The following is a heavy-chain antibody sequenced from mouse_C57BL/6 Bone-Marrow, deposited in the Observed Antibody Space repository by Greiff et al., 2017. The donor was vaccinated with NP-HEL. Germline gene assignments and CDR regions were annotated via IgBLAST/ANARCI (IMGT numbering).Heavy chain of an antibody. V-gene: IGHV14-3*01. Sequence: EVQRVESVAELVRPGASVKLSCTASGFNIKNTYMHWVKQRPEQGLEWIGRIDPANGNTKYAPKFQGKATITADTSSNTAYLQLSSLTSEDTAIDYCARGGYYGSSDYAMDYWGQGTSVTVSS. CDR2: IDPANGNT. J-gene: IGHJ4*01. CDR1: GFNIKNTY. CDR3: ARGGYYGSSDYAMDY. D-gene: IGHD1-1*01.